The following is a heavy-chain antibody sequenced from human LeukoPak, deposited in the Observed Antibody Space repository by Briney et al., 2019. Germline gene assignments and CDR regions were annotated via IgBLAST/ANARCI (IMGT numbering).Heavy chain of an antibody. J-gene: IGHJ5*02. CDR1: GFTFSSYS. CDR2: ISSSSSYI. CDR3: AREARPGIRQEANWFDP. Sequence: GSLRLSCAASGFTFSSYSMNWVRQAPGKGLEWVSSISSSSSYIYYADSVKGRFTISRDNAKNSLYLQMNSLRAEDTAVYYCAREARPGIRQEANWFDPWGQGTLVTVSS. D-gene: IGHD6-6*01. V-gene: IGHV3-21*01.